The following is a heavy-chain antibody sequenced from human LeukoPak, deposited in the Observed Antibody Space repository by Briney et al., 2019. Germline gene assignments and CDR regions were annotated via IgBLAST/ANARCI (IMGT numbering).Heavy chain of an antibody. CDR1: GGCISSYY. CDR3: ARHLPTAAGTFYYYYGMDV. J-gene: IGHJ6*02. Sequence: SETLSLTCTVSGGCISSYYWSWIRQPPGKGLEWIGYIYYSGSTNCNPSLKSRVTISVDTSKNQFSLKLSSVTAADTAVYYCARHLPTAAGTFYYYYGMDVWGQGTTVTVSS. V-gene: IGHV4-59*08. CDR2: IYYSGST. D-gene: IGHD6-19*01.